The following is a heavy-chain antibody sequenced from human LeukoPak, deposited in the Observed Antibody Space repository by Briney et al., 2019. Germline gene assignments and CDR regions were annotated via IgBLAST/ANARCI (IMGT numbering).Heavy chain of an antibody. V-gene: IGHV3-21*01. J-gene: IGHJ4*02. D-gene: IGHD3-22*01. CDR1: GFTFSSYS. Sequence: GGSLRLSCAASGFTFSSYSMNWVRQAPGKGLEWVSSITSSSSYIYYADSVKGRFTISRDNAKNSLYLQMNSLRAEDTAVYYCAREVDSSGYYYAGYDYWGQGTLVTVSS. CDR3: AREVDSSGYYYAGYDY. CDR2: ITSSSSYI.